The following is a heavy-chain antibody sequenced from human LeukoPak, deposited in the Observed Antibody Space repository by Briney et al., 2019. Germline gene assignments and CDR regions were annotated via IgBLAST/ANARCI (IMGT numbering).Heavy chain of an antibody. V-gene: IGHV4-39*01. Sequence: SETLSLTCTVSGGSITSRSYHWGWIRQPPGKGLEWIGSISDGGSTYYNPSLKSRVTISVDTSKTQFSLKLSSVTAADTAVYYCAKTWIPVPFDYWGQGTLVTVSS. D-gene: IGHD5-18*01. J-gene: IGHJ4*02. CDR3: AKTWIPVPFDY. CDR1: GGSITSRSYH. CDR2: ISDGGST.